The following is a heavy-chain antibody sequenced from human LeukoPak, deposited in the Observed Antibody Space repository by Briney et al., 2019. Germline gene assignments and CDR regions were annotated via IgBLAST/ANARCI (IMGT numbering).Heavy chain of an antibody. J-gene: IGHJ4*02. CDR3: AKERGYYDSSGYYLS. CDR2: ISGGGGST. V-gene: IGHV3-23*01. D-gene: IGHD3-22*01. CDR1: GFTFSSYA. Sequence: GGSLRLSCAASGFTFSSYAMSWVRQAPGKGLECVSAISGGGGSTYYADSVKGRFTISRDNSKNTLYLQMNNLTAEDTAVYYCAKERGYYDSSGYYLSGGQGTLVTVSS.